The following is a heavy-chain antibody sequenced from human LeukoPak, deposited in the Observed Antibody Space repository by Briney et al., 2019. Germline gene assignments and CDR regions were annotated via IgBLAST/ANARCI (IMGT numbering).Heavy chain of an antibody. CDR3: AKYYYDSSGYLFDY. J-gene: IGHJ4*02. Sequence: ASVKVSCKVSGYTLTELSMHWVRQAPGKGLEWMGGFDPEDGETIYAQKFQGRVTMTEDTSTDTAYMELSSLRSEDTAVYYCAKYYYDSSGYLFDYWGQGTLVTVSS. CDR2: FDPEDGET. D-gene: IGHD3-22*01. V-gene: IGHV1-24*01. CDR1: GYTLTELS.